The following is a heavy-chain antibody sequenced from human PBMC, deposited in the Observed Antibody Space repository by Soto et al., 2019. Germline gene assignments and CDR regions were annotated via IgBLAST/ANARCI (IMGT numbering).Heavy chain of an antibody. V-gene: IGHV4-34*01. D-gene: IGHD3-22*01. CDR1: GGSFSGYY. CDR2: INHSGST. J-gene: IGHJ4*02. CDR3: ASQYYYDSSGYPLPDY. Sequence: QVQLQQWGAGLLKPSETLSLTCAVYGGSFSGYYWSWIRQPPGKGLEWIGEINHSGSTNYNPSLQSRVTISVDTSKNQFSLKLSSVTAADTAVYYCASQYYYDSSGYPLPDYWGQGTLVTASS.